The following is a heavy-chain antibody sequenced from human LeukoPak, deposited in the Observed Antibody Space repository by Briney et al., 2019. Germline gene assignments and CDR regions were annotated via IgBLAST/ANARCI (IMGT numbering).Heavy chain of an antibody. CDR1: GFTFSSHG. CDR3: ARDAFYSGSYPHYYYGMDV. D-gene: IGHD1-26*01. V-gene: IGHV3-33*01. CDR2: IWYDGSNK. J-gene: IGHJ6*02. Sequence: PGGSLRLSCAASGFTFSSHGMHWVRQAPGKGLEWVAVIWYDGSNKYYADSVKGRFTISRDNSKNTLYLQMNSLRAEDTAVYYCARDAFYSGSYPHYYYGMDVWGQGTRSPSP.